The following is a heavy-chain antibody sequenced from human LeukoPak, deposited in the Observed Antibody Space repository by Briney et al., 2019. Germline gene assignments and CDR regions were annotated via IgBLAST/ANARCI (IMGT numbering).Heavy chain of an antibody. CDR2: IYYNGNT. CDR3: ARHSSGYYYDEQFDY. Sequence: SETLSLTCSVSDGSINSYYWNWIRRPPGKGLEWIGYIYYNGNTNYSPSLKSRVTMSVDTSKNQFSLKLSSVTAADTAVYYCARHSSGYYYDEQFDYWGQGTLVTVSS. J-gene: IGHJ4*02. V-gene: IGHV4-59*08. D-gene: IGHD3-22*01. CDR1: DGSINSYY.